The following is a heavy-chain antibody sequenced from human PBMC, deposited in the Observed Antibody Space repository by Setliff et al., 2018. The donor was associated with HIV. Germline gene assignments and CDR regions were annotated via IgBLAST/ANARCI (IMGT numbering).Heavy chain of an antibody. CDR3: ARGVRGVVNGMDV. V-gene: IGHV3-7*01. J-gene: IGHJ6*02. Sequence: PGGSLRLSCAASGFTFSRYWMSWVRQAPGKGLEWVANINQDGSEKYYVDSVKGRFTISRDNAKNTLYLQMNSLRAEDTAVYYCARGVRGVVNGMDVWGQGTTVTVSS. CDR1: GFTFSRYW. D-gene: IGHD3-10*01. CDR2: INQDGSEK.